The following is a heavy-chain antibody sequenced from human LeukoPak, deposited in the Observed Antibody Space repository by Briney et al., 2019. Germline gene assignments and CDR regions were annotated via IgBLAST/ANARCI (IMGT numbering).Heavy chain of an antibody. D-gene: IGHD4-23*01. Sequence: SETLSLTCTVSGGSISNYYWSWIRQPSGKGLEWIGYIYYSGSTNYNPSLKSRATISVDTSKNQFSLKLSSVTAADTAVYYCARDRDDYGGNSWPDYWGQGTLVTVSS. J-gene: IGHJ4*02. V-gene: IGHV4-59*01. CDR1: GGSISNYY. CDR3: ARDRDDYGGNSWPDY. CDR2: IYYSGST.